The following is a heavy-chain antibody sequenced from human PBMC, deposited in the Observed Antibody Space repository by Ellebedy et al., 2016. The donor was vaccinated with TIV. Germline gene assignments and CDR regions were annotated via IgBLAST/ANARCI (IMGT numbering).Heavy chain of an antibody. CDR1: GYSFAKYW. CDR3: MRPPYPPVGFDV. CDR2: LYPGDSDP. V-gene: IGHV5-51*01. Sequence: KVSCKGSGYSFAKYWNGWVRQMPGKGLEWMGTLYPGDSDPSYSPSFQGQVTISVDKSIDTAFLQWSSLKASDTAIYYCMRPPYPPVGFDVWGQGTKVTVSP. J-gene: IGHJ3*01.